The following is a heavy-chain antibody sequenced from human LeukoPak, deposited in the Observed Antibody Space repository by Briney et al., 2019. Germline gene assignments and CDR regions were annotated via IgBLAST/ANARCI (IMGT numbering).Heavy chain of an antibody. V-gene: IGHV4-59*01. Sequence: SETLSLTCTVSGGSISSYYWSWIRQPPGKGLEWIGYISYSGSTNYNPSLKSRVTISGDTSKNQFSLKLSSVTAADTAVYYCAREGVYSPDGSGYHRDAFDIWGQGTVVTVSS. CDR3: AREGVYSPDGSGYHRDAFDI. J-gene: IGHJ3*02. D-gene: IGHD3-22*01. CDR2: ISYSGST. CDR1: GGSISSYY.